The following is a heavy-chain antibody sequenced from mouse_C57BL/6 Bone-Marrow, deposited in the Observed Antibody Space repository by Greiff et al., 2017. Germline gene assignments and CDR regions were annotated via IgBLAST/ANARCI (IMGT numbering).Heavy chain of an antibody. CDR2: IDPENGDT. J-gene: IGHJ3*01. V-gene: IGHV14-4*01. D-gene: IGHD1-1*02. CDR3: TTWWFPWFAY. Sequence: VQLQQSGAELVRPGASVKLSCTASGFNIKDDYMHWVKQRPEQGLEWIGWIDPENGDTEYASKFQGKATITADTSSNTACLQLSSLTSEDTAVYYCTTWWFPWFAYWGQGTLVTVSA. CDR1: GFNIKDDY.